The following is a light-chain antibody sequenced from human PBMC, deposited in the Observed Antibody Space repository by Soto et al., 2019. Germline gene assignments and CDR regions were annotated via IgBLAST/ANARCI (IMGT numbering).Light chain of an antibody. J-gene: IGLJ2*01. V-gene: IGLV2-23*01. CDR1: SSDVGGYNL. CDR3: CSHAGSSTYVV. Sequence: QSVLTQPASVSGSPGQSIAISFTGTSSDVGGYNLVSWYQQHPGKAPKFLIYEDSKRPSGVSDRFSGSKSGNTASLTISGLQAEDEADYYCCSHAGSSTYVVFGGGTQLTVL. CDR2: EDS.